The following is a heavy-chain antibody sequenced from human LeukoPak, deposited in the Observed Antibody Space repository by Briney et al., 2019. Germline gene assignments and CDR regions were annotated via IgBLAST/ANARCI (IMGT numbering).Heavy chain of an antibody. CDR3: ARVAPITIFGVVIGWPQNYYYGMDV. V-gene: IGHV4-59*01. J-gene: IGHJ6*02. CDR2: IYYSGST. Sequence: SETLSLTCTVSGGSISSYYWSWIRQPPGKGLEWIGYIYYSGSTNYNPSLKSRVTISVDTSKNQFSLKLSSVTAADTAVYYCARVAPITIFGVVIGWPQNYYYGMDVWGQGTTVTVSS. D-gene: IGHD3-3*01. CDR1: GGSISSYY.